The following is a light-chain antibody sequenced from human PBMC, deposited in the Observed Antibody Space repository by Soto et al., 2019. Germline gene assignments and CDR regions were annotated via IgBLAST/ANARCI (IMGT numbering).Light chain of an antibody. J-gene: IGLJ2*01. V-gene: IGLV2-14*01. CDR2: DVN. Sequence: QSVLTQPASVSGSPGQSITISCTGTSSDVNDYSFVSWYQQHPGNAPKLLIYDVNDRPSGVSNRFSGSKSGNTASLTISGLQAEDEAHYYCSAYAKSSSLGLLFGGGTKLTVL. CDR3: SAYAKSSSLGLL. CDR1: SSDVNDYSF.